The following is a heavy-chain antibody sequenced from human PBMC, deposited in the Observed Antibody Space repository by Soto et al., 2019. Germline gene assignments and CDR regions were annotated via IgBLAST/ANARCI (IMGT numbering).Heavy chain of an antibody. J-gene: IGHJ4*02. D-gene: IGHD2-15*01. Sequence: GASVKVSCKASGYTFTGYYMHWVRQAPGQGLEWMGWINPNSGGTNYAQKFQGWVTMTRDTSISTAYMELSRLRSEDTAVYYCARGPGGPDGPGDYWGQGTLVTVSS. CDR2: INPNSGGT. CDR1: GYTFTGYY. CDR3: ARGPGGPDGPGDY. V-gene: IGHV1-2*04.